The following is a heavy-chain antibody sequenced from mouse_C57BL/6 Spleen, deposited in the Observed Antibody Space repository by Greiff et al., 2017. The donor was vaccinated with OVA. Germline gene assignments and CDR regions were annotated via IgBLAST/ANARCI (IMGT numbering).Heavy chain of an antibody. CDR3: ARENEDGSSDEDFDY. CDR2: INPYNGGT. D-gene: IGHD1-1*01. CDR1: GYTFTDYY. J-gene: IGHJ2*01. V-gene: IGHV1-19*01. Sequence: DVKLQESGPVLVKPGASVKMSCKASGYTFTDYYMNWVKQSHGKSLEWIGVINPYNGGTSYNQKFKGKATLTVDKSSSTAYMELNSLTSEDSAVYYCARENEDGSSDEDFDYWGQGTTLTVSA.